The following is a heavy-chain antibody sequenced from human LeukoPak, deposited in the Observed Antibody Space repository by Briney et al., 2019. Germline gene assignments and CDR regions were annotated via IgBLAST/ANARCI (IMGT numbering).Heavy chain of an antibody. Sequence: SQTLSLTCAISGDSVSSNSAAWNWIRQSPSRGLEWLGRTYYRSKWYNDYAVSVKSRININPDTSKNQFSLQLNSVTPEDTAVYYCARDPLYGAAGRGGSHNWFDPWGQGTLVTVSS. D-gene: IGHD6-13*01. V-gene: IGHV6-1*01. CDR2: TYYRSKWYN. CDR1: GDSVSSNSAA. CDR3: ARDPLYGAAGRGGSHNWFDP. J-gene: IGHJ5*02.